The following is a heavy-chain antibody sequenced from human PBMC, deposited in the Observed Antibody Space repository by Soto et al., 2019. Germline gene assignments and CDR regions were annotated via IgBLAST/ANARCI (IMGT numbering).Heavy chain of an antibody. Sequence: ASVKVSCKASGYTFTSYAMHWVRQAPGQRLEWMGWINAGNGNTKYSQKFQGRVTITRDTSASTAYMELSSLRSEVTAVYYCARSPGYSYGDYWGQEALVTVSS. V-gene: IGHV1-3*01. CDR1: GYTFTSYA. J-gene: IGHJ4*02. CDR3: ARSPGYSYGDY. D-gene: IGHD5-18*01. CDR2: INAGNGNT.